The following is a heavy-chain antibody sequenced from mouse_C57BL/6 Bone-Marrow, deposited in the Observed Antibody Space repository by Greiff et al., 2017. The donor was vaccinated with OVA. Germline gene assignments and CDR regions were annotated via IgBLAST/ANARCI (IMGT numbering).Heavy chain of an antibody. CDR1: GYSITSGYY. V-gene: IGHV3-6*01. Sequence: ESGPGLVKPSQSLSLTCSVTGYSITSGYYWNWIRQFPGNKLEWMGYISYDGSNNYNPTLKNRISITRDTSKNQFFLKLNSVTTEDTATYYCAREGTGAPFAYWGQGTLVTVSA. CDR2: ISYDGSN. J-gene: IGHJ3*01. CDR3: AREGTGAPFAY. D-gene: IGHD4-1*01.